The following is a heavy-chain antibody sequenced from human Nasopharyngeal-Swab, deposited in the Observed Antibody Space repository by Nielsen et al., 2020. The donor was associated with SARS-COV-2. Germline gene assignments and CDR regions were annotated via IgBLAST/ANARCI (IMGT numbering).Heavy chain of an antibody. V-gene: IGHV3-33*06. D-gene: IGHD3-10*01. J-gene: IGHJ4*02. CDR3: AKDREATYYYGSGSFDY. Sequence: GGSLRLSCAAPGFTFSSYSMHWVRQAPGKGLEWVAVIWYDGSNKYYADSVKGRFTISRDNSKNTLYLQMNSLRAEDTAVYYCAKDREATYYYGSGSFDYWGQGTLVTVSS. CDR1: GFTFSSYS. CDR2: IWYDGSNK.